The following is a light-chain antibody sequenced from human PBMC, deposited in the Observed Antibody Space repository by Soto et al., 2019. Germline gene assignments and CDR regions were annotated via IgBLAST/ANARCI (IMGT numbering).Light chain of an antibody. CDR1: TSNIGAGFD. V-gene: IGLV1-40*01. CDR3: QSFDSGLNGFSV. J-gene: IGLJ1*01. CDR2: ANT. Sequence: QAVVTQPPSVSGAPVQRVTISFTGSTSNIGAGFDVHWYQQLPGAAPKLLIYANTNRPSGVPDRFSASKSGTSASLAITGLQAEDEADYYCQSFDSGLNGFSVLGHGTKLTVL.